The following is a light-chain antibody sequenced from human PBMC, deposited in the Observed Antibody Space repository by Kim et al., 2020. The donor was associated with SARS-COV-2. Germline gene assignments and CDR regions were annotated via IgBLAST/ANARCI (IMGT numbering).Light chain of an antibody. CDR3: NSYAAATTEL. CDR2: EIT. V-gene: IGLV2-14*03. CDR1: HSDLGAYNY. Sequence: QSALTQPAAVSGSPGQSITISCTGTHSDLGAYNYVSWYQQHPGQAPKLLIYEITKRPSGVSSRFSGSKSGNTASLNISGLQPEDEADYYCNSYAAATTELFGGGTQLTVL. J-gene: IGLJ2*01.